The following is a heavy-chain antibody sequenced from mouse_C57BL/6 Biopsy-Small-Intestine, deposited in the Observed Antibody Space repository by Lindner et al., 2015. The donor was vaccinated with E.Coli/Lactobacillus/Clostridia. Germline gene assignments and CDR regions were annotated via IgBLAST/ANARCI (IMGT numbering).Heavy chain of an antibody. CDR3: VRRSSELNYYAMDY. V-gene: IGHV10-1*01. CDR1: GFSFNTYA. CDR2: IRSKSNNYAT. Sequence: VQLQESGGGLVQPKGSLKLSCAASGFSFNTYAMNWVRQAPGKGLEWVARIRSKSNNYATYYADSVKDRFTISRDDPESMLYLQMNNLKTEDTATYYCVRRSSELNYYAMDYWGQGTSVTVSS. D-gene: IGHD4-1*01. J-gene: IGHJ4*01.